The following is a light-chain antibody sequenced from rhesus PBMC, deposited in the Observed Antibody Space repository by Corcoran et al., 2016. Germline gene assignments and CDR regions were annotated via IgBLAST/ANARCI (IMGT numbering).Light chain of an antibody. Sequence: DIQMTQSPSSLSASVGDSVTITCRASEDIINYLNWYQHKPGKAPQRLIYAASSLESGVPSRFSGSGSGTDFTLPISSLPPEDFATYYCLQYNGDPWPFGQGTAVEIK. CDR3: LQYNGDPWP. CDR2: AAS. CDR1: EDIINY. V-gene: IGKV1-43*02. J-gene: IGKJ1*01.